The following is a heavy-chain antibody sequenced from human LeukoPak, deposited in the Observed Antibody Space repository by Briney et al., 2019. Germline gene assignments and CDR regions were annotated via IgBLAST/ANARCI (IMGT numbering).Heavy chain of an antibody. V-gene: IGHV3-33*01. D-gene: IGHD1-1*01. CDR1: GFSFSSYA. Sequence: PGRSLRLSCVASGFSFSSYAMHWVRQAPGKGLEWVAAIWFDGSKTYYEDSVKGRFTVSRDNAKDSLYLQMNSLRAEDTAVYYCARALTTLTYEGYWGQGTLVTVSS. CDR3: ARALTTLTYEGY. J-gene: IGHJ4*02. CDR2: IWFDGSKT.